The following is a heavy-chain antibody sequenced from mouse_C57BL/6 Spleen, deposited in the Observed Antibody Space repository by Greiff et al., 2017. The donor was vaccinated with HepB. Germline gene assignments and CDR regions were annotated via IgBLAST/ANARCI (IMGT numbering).Heavy chain of an antibody. Sequence: QVQLQQPGAELVRPGTSVKLSCKASGYTFTSYWMHWVKQRPGQGLEWIGVIDPSDSYTNYNQKFKGKATLTVDTSSSTAYMQLSSLTSEDSAVYYCARDYYGSSPCFAYWGQGTLVTVSA. CDR1: GYTFTSYW. D-gene: IGHD1-1*01. CDR3: ARDYYGSSPCFAY. CDR2: IDPSDSYT. J-gene: IGHJ3*01. V-gene: IGHV1-59*01.